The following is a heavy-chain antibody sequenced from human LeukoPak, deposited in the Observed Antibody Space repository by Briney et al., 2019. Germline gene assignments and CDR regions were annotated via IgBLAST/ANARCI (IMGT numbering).Heavy chain of an antibody. D-gene: IGHD2/OR15-2a*01. CDR2: IYSGGST. Sequence: GGSLRLSCAASGFTVSSNYMSWVRQAPGKGLEWVSVIYSGGSTYYADSVKGRFTISRDNSKNTVYLQMNSLRAEDTAVYYCVSFYETYWGRGTLVTVSS. CDR1: GFTVSSNY. CDR3: VSFYETY. J-gene: IGHJ4*02. V-gene: IGHV3-53*01.